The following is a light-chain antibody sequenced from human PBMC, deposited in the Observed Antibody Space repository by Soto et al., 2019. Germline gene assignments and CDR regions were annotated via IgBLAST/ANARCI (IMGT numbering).Light chain of an antibody. Sequence: DIVMTQSPDSLAVSLGERATINCKSSQSVLYSSNNNNYLAWFQQKPGQPPKLLIYWASTRESGVPDRFSGSGSGTDFTLTISSLQAEDVAVYYCLQYYSSPQTFGQGTKVEIK. J-gene: IGKJ1*01. CDR2: WAS. CDR1: QSVLYSSNNNNY. CDR3: LQYYSSPQT. V-gene: IGKV4-1*01.